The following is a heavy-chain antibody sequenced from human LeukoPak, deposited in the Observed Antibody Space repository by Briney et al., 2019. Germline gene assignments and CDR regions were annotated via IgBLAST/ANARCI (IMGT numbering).Heavy chain of an antibody. CDR3: ARDLREKDY. J-gene: IGHJ4*02. D-gene: IGHD4-17*01. CDR1: GFTFSRYW. Sequence: GGSLRLSCAASGFTFSRYWMHWVRQAPGKGLVWVSRISPDGKTINYADSVKGGFTVSRDNAKNTLYLQMNSLRAEDTAVYYCARDLREKDYWGQGTLVTISS. CDR2: ISPDGKTI. V-gene: IGHV3-74*01.